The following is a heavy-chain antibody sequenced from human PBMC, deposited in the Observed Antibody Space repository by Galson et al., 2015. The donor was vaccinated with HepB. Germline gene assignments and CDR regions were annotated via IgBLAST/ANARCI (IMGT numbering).Heavy chain of an antibody. J-gene: IGHJ4*02. CDR3: ARDGYSSGWYGTQVGY. V-gene: IGHV3-21*01. CDR1: GFTFSSYN. Sequence: SLRLSCAASGFTFSSYNMNWVRQAPGKGLEWVSSISSSSSYIYYADSVKGRFTISRDNAKNSLYLQMNSLRAEDTAVYYCARDGYSSGWYGTQVGYWGQGTLVTVSS. D-gene: IGHD6-19*01. CDR2: ISSSSSYI.